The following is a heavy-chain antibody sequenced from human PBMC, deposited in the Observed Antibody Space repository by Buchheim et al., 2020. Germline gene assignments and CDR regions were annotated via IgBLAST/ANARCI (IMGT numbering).Heavy chain of an antibody. Sequence: EVQLVESGGGLVQPGGSLRLSCAASGFTFSSYSMNWVRQAPGKGLEWVSYISSSSSTIYYADSVKGRFTIPRANAKNSLYLQMNSLRDEDTAVYYCARSERCSGGSCYSLVFDYWGQGTL. CDR1: GFTFSSYS. D-gene: IGHD2-15*01. V-gene: IGHV3-48*02. CDR3: ARSERCSGGSCYSLVFDY. CDR2: ISSSSSTI. J-gene: IGHJ4*02.